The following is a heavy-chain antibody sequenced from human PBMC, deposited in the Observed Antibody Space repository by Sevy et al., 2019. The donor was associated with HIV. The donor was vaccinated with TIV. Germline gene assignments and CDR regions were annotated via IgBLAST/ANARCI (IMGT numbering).Heavy chain of an antibody. J-gene: IGHJ6*02. CDR2: ISYDGSNK. CDR1: GFTFSSYA. V-gene: IGHV3-30-3*01. CDR3: ARDISGYSSSATMYYYYYYGMDV. D-gene: IGHD6-6*01. Sequence: GGSLRLSCAASGFTFSSYAMHWVRQAPGKGMEWVAVISYDGSNKYYADSVKGRFTISRDNSKNTQYLQMNSLRAEDTAVYYGARDISGYSSSATMYYYYYYGMDVWGQGTTVTVSS.